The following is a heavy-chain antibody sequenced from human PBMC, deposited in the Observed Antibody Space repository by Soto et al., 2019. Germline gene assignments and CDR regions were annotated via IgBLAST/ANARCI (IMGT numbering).Heavy chain of an antibody. J-gene: IGHJ4*02. CDR1: GFSFSGFA. CDR3: AKASIPYSSSYDLDH. Sequence: EVQLLESGGGLVQPGGSLRLSCVASGFSFSGFAMSWVRQAPGKGLEWVASITGTGVSIYYADSVRGRFTISRDNSKNAMSLQMSSLRAEDTATYYCAKASIPYSSSYDLDHWGRGALVTVSS. V-gene: IGHV3-23*01. CDR2: ITGTGVSI. D-gene: IGHD6-6*01.